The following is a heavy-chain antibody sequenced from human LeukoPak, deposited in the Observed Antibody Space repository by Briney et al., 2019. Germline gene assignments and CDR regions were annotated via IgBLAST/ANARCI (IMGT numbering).Heavy chain of an antibody. D-gene: IGHD5-12*01. J-gene: IGHJ4*02. V-gene: IGHV3-30*02. CDR2: IRYDGNYK. CDR3: AKAAEWLRSPFDY. Sequence: GGSLRLSCAAPGFTFSTYGLHWVRQAPGKGLEWVTFIRYDGNYKYYADSVKGRFTISRDNSKNTLYLQMNSLRADDTAVYYCAKAAEWLRSPFDYWGQGTLVTVSS. CDR1: GFTFSTYG.